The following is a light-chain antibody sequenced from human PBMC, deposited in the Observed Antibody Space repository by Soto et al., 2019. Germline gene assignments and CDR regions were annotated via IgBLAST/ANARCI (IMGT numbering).Light chain of an antibody. Sequence: QSALTQPASVSGSPGQSITVSCTGTSSDVGGYNYVSWYQQHPGKVPQLMIYDVSNRPSGVSNRFSGSKSGNTASLTISRLQAEDEDDYYCSAYTSSNTYVFGTGTKVTVL. CDR2: DVS. J-gene: IGLJ1*01. CDR1: SSDVGGYNY. V-gene: IGLV2-14*01. CDR3: SAYTSSNTYV.